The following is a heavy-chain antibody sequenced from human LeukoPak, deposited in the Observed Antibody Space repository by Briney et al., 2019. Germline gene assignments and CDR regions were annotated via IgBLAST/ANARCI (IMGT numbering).Heavy chain of an antibody. CDR1: GGSITNSYY. J-gene: IGHJ4*02. D-gene: IGHD3-10*01. CDR3: ARHADGYNH. V-gene: IGHV4-39*01. CDR2: IYYSGST. Sequence: SETLSLTCTVSGGSITNSYYWGWIRQPPGKGLEWIGSIYYSGSTYYNPSLKSRVTISVDTSKNQFSLKLSSVTAADTAVYYCARHADGYNHWGQGTLVTVSS.